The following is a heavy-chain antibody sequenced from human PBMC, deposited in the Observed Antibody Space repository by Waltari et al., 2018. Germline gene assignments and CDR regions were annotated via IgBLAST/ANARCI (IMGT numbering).Heavy chain of an antibody. Sequence: EVQLVESGGGLVQPGRSLRLSCAASGFTFDDYAMHWVRQAPGKGLEWVSGISWNSGSIGYADSVKGRFTISRDNAKNSLYLQMNSLRAEDTALYYCAKDSYYDSSGYGSAFDIWGQGTMVTVSS. CDR3: AKDSYYDSSGYGSAFDI. V-gene: IGHV3-9*01. CDR1: GFTFDDYA. D-gene: IGHD3-22*01. CDR2: ISWNSGSI. J-gene: IGHJ3*02.